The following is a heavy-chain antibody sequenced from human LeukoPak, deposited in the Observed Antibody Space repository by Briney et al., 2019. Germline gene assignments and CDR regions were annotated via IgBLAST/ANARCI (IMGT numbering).Heavy chain of an antibody. CDR3: ARAYYYYDSSGYLTEGFDY. Sequence: GGSLRLSCAASGFTFSSYEMNWVRQAPGKGLEWVSYISSSGSTIYYADSVKGRFTISRDNAKNTLYLQMNSLRAEDTAVYYCARAYYYYDSSGYLTEGFDYWGQGTLVTVSS. D-gene: IGHD3-22*01. V-gene: IGHV3-48*03. J-gene: IGHJ4*02. CDR1: GFTFSSYE. CDR2: ISSSGSTI.